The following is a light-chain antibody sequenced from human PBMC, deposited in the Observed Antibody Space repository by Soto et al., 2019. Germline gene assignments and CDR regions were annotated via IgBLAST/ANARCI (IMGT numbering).Light chain of an antibody. CDR3: NSYTTSSTYV. Sequence: QSVLTQPASVSGSPGQSITISCTGTSSDVGGYNYVSWYQQHPGKVPKLMIYDVSYRPSGVSNRFSGSKSGNTASLTISGLQAEDEADYYCNSYTTSSTYVFGTGTTVTVL. J-gene: IGLJ1*01. CDR1: SSDVGGYNY. CDR2: DVS. V-gene: IGLV2-14*01.